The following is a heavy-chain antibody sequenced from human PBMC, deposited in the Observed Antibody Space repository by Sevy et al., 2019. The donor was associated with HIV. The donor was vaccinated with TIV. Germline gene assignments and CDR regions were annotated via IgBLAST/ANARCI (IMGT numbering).Heavy chain of an antibody. CDR2: ISGSGGSGDKT. V-gene: IGHV3-23*01. Sequence: GGSLRLSCAASGFTFSNYAMNWVRQAPGKGLEWVSGISGSGGSGDKTNYADSVKGRFTISRDKSKTSLYLQLNSLRAEDTAIYYCARKYDSSGYFDYWGQGTLVTVSS. CDR1: GFTFSNYA. J-gene: IGHJ4*02. CDR3: ARKYDSSGYFDY. D-gene: IGHD3-22*01.